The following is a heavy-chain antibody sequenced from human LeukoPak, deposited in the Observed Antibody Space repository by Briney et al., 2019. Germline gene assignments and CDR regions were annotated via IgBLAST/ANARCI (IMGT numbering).Heavy chain of an antibody. CDR1: GFTFNIYW. Sequence: GGSLRLSCAASGFTFNIYWMHWVRQAPGKGLVWVSLISSDGSITSYADSVKGRFTISRDNAKDTVYLQMNSLRVEDTAVYYCARRVGSSESSYYFDYWGQGTLVTVSS. V-gene: IGHV3-74*01. J-gene: IGHJ4*02. D-gene: IGHD3-22*01. CDR3: ARRVGSSESSYYFDY. CDR2: ISSDGSIT.